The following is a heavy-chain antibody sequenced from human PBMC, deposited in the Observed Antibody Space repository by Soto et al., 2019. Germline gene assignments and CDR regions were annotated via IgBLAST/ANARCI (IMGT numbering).Heavy chain of an antibody. V-gene: IGHV3-33*01. CDR3: ARDSGYGGITLGY. CDR2: IWYDGSNK. J-gene: IGHJ4*02. D-gene: IGHD4-17*01. CDR1: GFTFSSYG. Sequence: GGSLRLSCAASGFTFSSYGMHWVRQAPGQGLERVAVIWYDGSNKYYADSVKSRFTISRDNSKNTLYLQMNSLRAEATAVYYWARDSGYGGITLGYWGQGALVTV.